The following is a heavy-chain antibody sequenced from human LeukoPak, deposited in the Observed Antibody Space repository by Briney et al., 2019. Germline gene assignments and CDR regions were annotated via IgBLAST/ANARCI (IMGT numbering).Heavy chain of an antibody. Sequence: ASVKVSCKASGYTFSAFYVHWVRRAPGRGLEWMGWINPNSGGTNFAQKFQGRVALTIDTSINTAYMEVTRLRSDDSATYYCARYCTGGNCYAGLDYWGQGTLVTV. CDR3: ARYCTGGNCYAGLDY. J-gene: IGHJ4*02. D-gene: IGHD2-15*01. V-gene: IGHV1-2*02. CDR1: GYTFSAFY. CDR2: INPNSGGT.